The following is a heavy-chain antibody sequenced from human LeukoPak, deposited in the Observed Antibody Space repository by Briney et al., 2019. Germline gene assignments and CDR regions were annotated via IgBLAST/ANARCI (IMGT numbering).Heavy chain of an antibody. V-gene: IGHV4-4*07. CDR2: IYTSGST. Sequence: SETLSLTCTVPGGSISSYYWSWIRQPAGKGLERIGRIYTSGSTNYNPSLKSRVTMSVDTSKNQFSLKLSSVTAADTAVYYCAREYQQQLVHSFYFDYWGQGTLVTVSS. CDR3: AREYQQQLVHSFYFDY. D-gene: IGHD6-13*01. CDR1: GGSISSYY. J-gene: IGHJ4*02.